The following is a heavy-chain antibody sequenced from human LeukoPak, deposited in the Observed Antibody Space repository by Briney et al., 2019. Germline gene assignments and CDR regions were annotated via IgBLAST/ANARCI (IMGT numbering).Heavy chain of an antibody. J-gene: IGHJ4*02. D-gene: IGHD3-10*01. Sequence: GGSLRLSCAASGFALSNFAMSWVRQAPGKGLEWVSGISGSGVTTYYGDSVRGRFTISRDYSQDTLYLQINSLRAEDTAVYYCAKEAALGSYYFDNWGQGTLVTVSS. CDR3: AKEAALGSYYFDN. V-gene: IGHV3-23*01. CDR2: ISGSGVTT. CDR1: GFALSNFA.